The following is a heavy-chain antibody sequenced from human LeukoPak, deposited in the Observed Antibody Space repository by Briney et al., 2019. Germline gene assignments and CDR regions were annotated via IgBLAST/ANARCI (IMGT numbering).Heavy chain of an antibody. CDR2: FDPEDGET. CDR1: GYTLTELS. Sequence: ASVKVSRKVSGYTLTELSMHWVRQAPGKGLEWMGGFDPEDGETIYAQKFQGRVTMTEDTSTDTAYMELSSLRSEDTAVYYCATVPERGYSGYDWNWFDPWGQGTLVTVSS. J-gene: IGHJ5*02. CDR3: ATVPERGYSGYDWNWFDP. V-gene: IGHV1-24*01. D-gene: IGHD5-12*01.